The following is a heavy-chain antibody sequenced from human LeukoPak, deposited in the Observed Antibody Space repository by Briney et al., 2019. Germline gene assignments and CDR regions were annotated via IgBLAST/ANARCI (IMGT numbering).Heavy chain of an antibody. D-gene: IGHD3-10*01. CDR3: ARRGDAYGSGSYFGY. Sequence: PSETLSLTCTVSGGSISSYYWSWIRQPPGKGLEWIGYIYYSGSTNYNPSLKSRVTISVDTSKNQFSLKLSSVTAADTAVYYCARRGDAYGSGSYFGYWGQGTLVTVSS. CDR2: IYYSGST. J-gene: IGHJ4*02. V-gene: IGHV4-59*08. CDR1: GGSISSYY.